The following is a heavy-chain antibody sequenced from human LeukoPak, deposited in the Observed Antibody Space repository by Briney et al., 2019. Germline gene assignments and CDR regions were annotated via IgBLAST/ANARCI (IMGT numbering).Heavy chain of an antibody. Sequence: PSETLPLTCTVSGGSISSYYWSWIRQPPGKGLEWIGYIYYSGSTNYNPSLKSRVTISVDTSKNQFSLKLSSVTAADTAVYYCARGFYEQQGTQGAFDIWGQGTMVTVSS. V-gene: IGHV4-59*12. CDR2: IYYSGST. CDR1: GGSISSYY. CDR3: ARGFYEQQGTQGAFDI. D-gene: IGHD6-13*01. J-gene: IGHJ3*02.